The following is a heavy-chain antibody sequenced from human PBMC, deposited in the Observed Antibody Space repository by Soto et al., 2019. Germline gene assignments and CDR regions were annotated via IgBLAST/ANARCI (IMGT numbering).Heavy chain of an antibody. J-gene: IGHJ4*02. D-gene: IGHD3-10*01. V-gene: IGHV1-69*02. CDR2: IIPILGIA. Sequence: QVQLVQSGAEVKKPGSSVKVSCKASGGTFSSYTISWVRQAPGQGLEWMGRIIPILGIANYAQKFQGRVTITADKSTSTAYMELSSLRSEDTAVYYCARLLDGSGRYYGPSVYWGQGTLVTVSS. CDR3: ARLLDGSGRYYGPSVY. CDR1: GGTFSSYT.